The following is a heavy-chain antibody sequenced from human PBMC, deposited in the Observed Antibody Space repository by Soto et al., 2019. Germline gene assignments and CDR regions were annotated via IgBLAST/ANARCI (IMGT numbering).Heavy chain of an antibody. V-gene: IGHV4-59*12. CDR3: ARDHSDGRFDY. Sequence: SETLSLTCTVSGGSISSYYWSWIRQPPGKGLEWIGYIYYSGSTNYNPSLKSRVTISVDTSKNQFSLKLSSVTAADTAVYYCARDHSDGRFDYWGQGTLVTVSS. J-gene: IGHJ4*02. CDR2: IYYSGST. D-gene: IGHD1-26*01. CDR1: GGSISSYY.